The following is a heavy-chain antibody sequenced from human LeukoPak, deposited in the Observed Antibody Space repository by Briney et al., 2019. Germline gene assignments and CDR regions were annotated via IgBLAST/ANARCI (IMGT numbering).Heavy chain of an antibody. V-gene: IGHV4-30-4*01. CDR1: GGSISSGDYY. CDR2: IYYSGST. Sequence: SETLSLTCTVSGGSISSGDYYWSWIRQPPGKGLEWIGYIYYSGSTYYNPSLKSRVTISVDTSKNQFSLKLSSVTAADTAVYYCARLGEDPYDILDYWGQGTLVTVSS. CDR3: ARLGEDPYDILDY. D-gene: IGHD3-9*01. J-gene: IGHJ4*02.